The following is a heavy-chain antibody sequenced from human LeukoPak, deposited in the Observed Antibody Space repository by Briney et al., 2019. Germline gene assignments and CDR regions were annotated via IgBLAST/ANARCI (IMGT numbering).Heavy chain of an antibody. V-gene: IGHV4-59*01. CDR1: GGSISSYY. D-gene: IGHD3-22*01. CDR3: ARNLDYYDSSGYVAFDI. J-gene: IGHJ3*02. CDR2: IYYSGST. Sequence: SETLSLTCTDSGGSISSYYWSWIRQPPGKGLEWIGYIYYSGSTNYNPSLKSRVTISVDTSKNQFSLKLSSVTAADTAVYYCARNLDYYDSSGYVAFDIWGQGTMVTVSS.